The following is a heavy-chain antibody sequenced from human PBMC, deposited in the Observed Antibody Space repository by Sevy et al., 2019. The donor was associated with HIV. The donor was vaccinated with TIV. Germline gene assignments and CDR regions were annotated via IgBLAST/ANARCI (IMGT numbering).Heavy chain of an antibody. D-gene: IGHD2-15*01. J-gene: IGHJ1*01. Sequence: ASVKVSCKGSGYPFTSFGSSWVRQAPGQGLEWMGWINTNNGNANYAQKYQGRVTMTRDTSTSTAYMELRSLRSDDTAVYYCAKDRGYCSGSSCYIQVWGQGTLVTVSS. V-gene: IGHV1-18*01. CDR2: INTNNGNA. CDR1: GYPFTSFG. CDR3: AKDRGYCSGSSCYIQV.